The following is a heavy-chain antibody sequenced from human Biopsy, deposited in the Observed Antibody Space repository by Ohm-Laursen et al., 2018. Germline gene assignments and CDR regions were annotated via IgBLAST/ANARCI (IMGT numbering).Heavy chain of an antibody. Sequence: ASVKVSCKSFGYTFITYYVHWVRQAPGQGLEWLGNLAPSGGRTRSAQKFQGRVTMTRDTSTTTVYMELSSLRSEDTAVYYCARDRIGGRGAPPDHWGQGTLVTVSS. CDR3: ARDRIGGRGAPPDH. D-gene: IGHD1-26*01. CDR2: LAPSGGRT. CDR1: GYTFITYY. V-gene: IGHV1-46*01. J-gene: IGHJ4*02.